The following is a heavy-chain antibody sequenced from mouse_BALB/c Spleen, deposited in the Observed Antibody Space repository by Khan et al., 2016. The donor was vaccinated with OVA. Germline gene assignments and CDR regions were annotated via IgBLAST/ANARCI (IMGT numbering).Heavy chain of an antibody. V-gene: IGHV5-9-1*01. Sequence: EVELVESGGGLVKPGGSLKLSCSASGFTFSTFVMSWVRQTPEKRLEWVATISSAGTYNYYSDSVKGRFTISRDNAKNTLYLQMNSLRSADTAMYYCTTGNYVWFAYWVQVTLVTVSA. CDR3: TTGNYVWFAY. D-gene: IGHD2-1*01. CDR1: GFTFSTFV. J-gene: IGHJ3*01. CDR2: ISSAGTYN.